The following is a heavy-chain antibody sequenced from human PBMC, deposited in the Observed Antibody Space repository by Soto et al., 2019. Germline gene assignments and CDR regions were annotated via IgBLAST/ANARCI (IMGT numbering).Heavy chain of an antibody. V-gene: IGHV4-39*01. D-gene: IGHD3-9*01. CDR2: IHYSGST. Sequence: SETLSLTCTVSGGSISSSSYYWGWIRQPPGKGLEWIGSIHYSGSTYYNPSLKSRVTISVDTSKNQFSLKLSSVTAADTAVYYCARHLPLLRYFSYWGQGTLVTVSS. J-gene: IGHJ4*02. CDR3: ARHLPLLRYFSY. CDR1: GGSISSSSYY.